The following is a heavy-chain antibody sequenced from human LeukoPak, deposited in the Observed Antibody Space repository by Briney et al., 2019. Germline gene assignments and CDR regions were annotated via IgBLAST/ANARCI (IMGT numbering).Heavy chain of an antibody. V-gene: IGHV4-59*01. CDR3: ARGGAAAGLLDY. CDR2: IYYSGST. Sequence: SETLSLTCAVSGGSISSYYWSWIRQPPGKGLEWIGYIYYSGSTNYNPSLKSRVTISVDTSKNQFSLKLSSVTAADTAVYYCARGGAAAGLLDYWGQGTLVTVSS. J-gene: IGHJ4*02. D-gene: IGHD6-13*01. CDR1: GGSISSYY.